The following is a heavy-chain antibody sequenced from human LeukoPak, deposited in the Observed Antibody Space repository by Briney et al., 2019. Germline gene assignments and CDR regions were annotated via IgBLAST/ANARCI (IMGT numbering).Heavy chain of an antibody. CDR1: GYSISSGYY. CDR2: IYHSGST. J-gene: IGHJ6*04. CDR3: ARVGYCSSTSCQDV. D-gene: IGHD2-2*01. Sequence: SETLSLTCTVSGYSISSGYYWGWIRQPPGKGLEWIGSIYHSGSTYCNPSLKSRVTISVDTSKNQFSLKVMSVTAADTAVYYCARVGYCSSTSCQDVWGKGTTVTVSS. V-gene: IGHV4-38-2*02.